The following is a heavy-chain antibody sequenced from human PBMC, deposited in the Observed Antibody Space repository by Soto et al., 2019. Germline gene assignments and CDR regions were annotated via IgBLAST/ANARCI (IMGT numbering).Heavy chain of an antibody. CDR2: IKQDGSGK. V-gene: IGHV3-7*05. Sequence: EVQLVESGGGLVQPGGSLRLSCAASGFTFSSYWMSWIRQAPGKGLEWVANIKQDGSGKYYVDSVKGRFTISRDNAKNSLYLQMNSLRAEDTAVYYCARDRLLLGYCSGGSCYSGSDYWGQGTLVTVSS. CDR3: ARDRLLLGYCSGGSCYSGSDY. CDR1: GFTFSSYW. J-gene: IGHJ4*02. D-gene: IGHD2-15*01.